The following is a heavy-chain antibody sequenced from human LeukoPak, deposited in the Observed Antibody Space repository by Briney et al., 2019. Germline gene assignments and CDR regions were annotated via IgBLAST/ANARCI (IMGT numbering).Heavy chain of an antibody. D-gene: IGHD3-10*01. CDR1: GDSICSSY. CDR2: VYYTGSP. CDR3: AGYGSGSYYKAFDF. Sequence: PSETLSLTCTVSGDSICSSYWSWIRQPPGKGLEWIGYVYYTGSPYYNPSLKSRATTSIDIPKNQFSLKLTSMAAADTAVYYCAGYGSGSYYKAFDFWGQGILVTVSS. J-gene: IGHJ4*02. V-gene: IGHV4-59*01.